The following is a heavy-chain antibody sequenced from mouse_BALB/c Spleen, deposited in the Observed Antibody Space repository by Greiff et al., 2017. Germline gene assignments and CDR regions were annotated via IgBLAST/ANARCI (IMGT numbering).Heavy chain of an antibody. V-gene: IGHV1-14*01. CDR1: GYTFTSYV. CDR3: ARGQGLRRGYAMDY. CDR2: INPYNDGT. J-gene: IGHJ4*01. D-gene: IGHD2-4*01. Sequence: EVKLVESGPELVKPGASVKMSCKASGYTFTSYVMHWVKQKPGQGLEWIGYINPYNDGTKYNEKFKGKATLTSDKSSSTAYMELSSLTSDDSAVYYCARGQGLRRGYAMDYWGQGTSVTVSS.